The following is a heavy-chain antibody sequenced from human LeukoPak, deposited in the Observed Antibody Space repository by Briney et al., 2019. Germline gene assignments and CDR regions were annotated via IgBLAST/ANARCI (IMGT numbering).Heavy chain of an antibody. V-gene: IGHV4-30-2*01. CDR1: GGSISSGGYA. CDR2: MYPDGSA. CDR3: AREGLGGLYFDY. D-gene: IGHD3-16*01. J-gene: IGHJ4*02. Sequence: SETLSLTCAVPGGSISSGGYAWSWIRQTPGKGPEWVGYMYPDGSAYYRSSLKSRVIISLDTSKNQFSLKLNSVTAADTAVYYCAREGLGGLYFDYWGQGTLVTVSS.